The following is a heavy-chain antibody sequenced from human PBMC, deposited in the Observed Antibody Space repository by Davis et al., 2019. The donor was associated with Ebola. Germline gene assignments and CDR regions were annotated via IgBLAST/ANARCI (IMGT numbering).Heavy chain of an antibody. J-gene: IGHJ4*02. CDR3: ARVTNSGYDYFDY. Sequence: ASVKVSCKASGYTFTSYAMHWVRQAPGQRLEWMGWINAGNGNTKYSQKFQGRVTMTEDTSTDTAYMELRSLRSDDTAVYYCARVTNSGYDYFDYWGQGTLVTVSS. D-gene: IGHD5-12*01. V-gene: IGHV1-3*01. CDR2: INAGNGNT. CDR1: GYTFTSYA.